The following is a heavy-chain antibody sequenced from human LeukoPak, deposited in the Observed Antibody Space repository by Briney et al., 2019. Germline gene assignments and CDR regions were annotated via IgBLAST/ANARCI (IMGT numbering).Heavy chain of an antibody. J-gene: IGHJ4*02. CDR3: ARGVAAAAH. V-gene: IGHV4-34*01. CDR1: GGSFSGYY. CDR2: INHSGST. D-gene: IGHD6-13*01. Sequence: PSETLSLTCAVYGGSFSGYYWSWIRQPPGKGLEWIGEINHSGSTNYNPSLKSQVTISVDTSKNQFSQKLSSVTAADTAVYYCARGVAAAAHWGQGTLVTVSS.